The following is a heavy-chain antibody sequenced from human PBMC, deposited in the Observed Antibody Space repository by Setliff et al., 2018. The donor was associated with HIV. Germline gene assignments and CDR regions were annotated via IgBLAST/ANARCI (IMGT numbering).Heavy chain of an antibody. CDR2: INPNSGGT. CDR1: GYTFIGDY. CDR3: ARGGLATGAFDI. V-gene: IGHV1-2*02. Sequence: ASVKVSCKASGYTFIGDYMHWVRQAPGQGLEWVGWINPNSGGTNFAQKFQGRVTMTRDTSISTAYMELSRLRSDDTAVYYCARGGLATGAFDIWGQGTMVTVS. J-gene: IGHJ3*02. D-gene: IGHD5-12*01.